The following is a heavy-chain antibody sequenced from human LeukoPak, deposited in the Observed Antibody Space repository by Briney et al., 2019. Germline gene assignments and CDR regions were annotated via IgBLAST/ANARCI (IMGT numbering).Heavy chain of an antibody. V-gene: IGHV1-8*01. CDR3: ARAVPLTTTVDY. J-gene: IGHJ4*02. Sequence: GASVKVSCKASGYTFTSYDINWVRQATGQGLEWMGWVNPNSGNTGYAQKFQGRLTMTRDTSISTAYMELSSLRSEDTAVYYCARAVPLTTTVDYWGQGTLVTVSS. CDR2: VNPNSGNT. CDR1: GYTFTSYD. D-gene: IGHD1-1*01.